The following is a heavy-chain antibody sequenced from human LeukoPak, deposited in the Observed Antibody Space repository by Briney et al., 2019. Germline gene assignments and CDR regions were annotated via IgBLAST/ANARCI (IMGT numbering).Heavy chain of an antibody. CDR3: ASSLTYYYGSGSYSDY. D-gene: IGHD3-10*01. J-gene: IGHJ4*02. Sequence: GASLRLSCAASGFTFSSYAMSWVRQAPGKGLEWVSSISSSSSYIYYADSVKGRFTISRDNAKNSLYLQMNSLRAEDTAVYYCASSLTYYYGSGSYSDYWGQGTLVTVSS. V-gene: IGHV3-21*01. CDR1: GFTFSSYA. CDR2: ISSSSSYI.